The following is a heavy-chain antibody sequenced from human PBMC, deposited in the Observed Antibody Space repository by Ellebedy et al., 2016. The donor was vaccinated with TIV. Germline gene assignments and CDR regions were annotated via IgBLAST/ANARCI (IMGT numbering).Heavy chain of an antibody. CDR3: ARRVRYAFDI. Sequence: GESLKISCAASGFTFSSYSMNWVRQAPGKGLEWVSYISSSSSTIYYADSVKGRFTISRDNSKNTLYLQMGSLRAEDMAVYYCARRVRYAFDIWGQGTMVTVSS. J-gene: IGHJ3*02. CDR1: GFTFSSYS. V-gene: IGHV3-48*01. D-gene: IGHD3-22*01. CDR2: ISSSSSTI.